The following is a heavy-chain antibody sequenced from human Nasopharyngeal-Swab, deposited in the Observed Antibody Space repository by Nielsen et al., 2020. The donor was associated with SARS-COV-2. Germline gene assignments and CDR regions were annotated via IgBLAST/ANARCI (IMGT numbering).Heavy chain of an antibody. J-gene: IGHJ6*02. Sequence: SLKISCTASGFTFDHYAMNWVRQAPGKGLEWVSGINWNSGSPGYADSVKGRFTISRDNAKNTLYLQMNSLRPEDTASYYCAKDMGNYYGSTRMDVWGQGTTVTVSS. CDR1: GFTFDHYA. CDR2: INWNSGSP. V-gene: IGHV3-9*01. CDR3: AKDMGNYYGSTRMDV. D-gene: IGHD3-10*01.